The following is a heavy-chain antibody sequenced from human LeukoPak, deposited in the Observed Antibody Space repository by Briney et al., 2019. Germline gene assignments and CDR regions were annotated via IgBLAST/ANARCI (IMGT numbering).Heavy chain of an antibody. D-gene: IGHD1-20*01. Sequence: GGSLRLSCAASGFTFSSYNINWVRQVPGKGLEWVSSISSSSSYIFYADSVKGRFTITRDNAKNLVHLQMNSLRAEDTAVYYCARCSPHNFSPFDYWVRGSLVTVSS. CDR1: GFTFSSYN. J-gene: IGHJ4*02. CDR2: ISSSSSYI. CDR3: ARCSPHNFSPFDY. V-gene: IGHV3-21*01.